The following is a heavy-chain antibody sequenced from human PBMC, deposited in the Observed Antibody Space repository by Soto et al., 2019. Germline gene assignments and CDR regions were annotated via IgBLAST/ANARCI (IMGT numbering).Heavy chain of an antibody. V-gene: IGHV4-38-2*02. J-gene: IGHJ3*02. D-gene: IGHD2-21*01. Sequence: SSTXSLSCAFSGYSMIIGYYFVCIRQPPGKVLDCIGSIYHSGNTYYNPSLKSRVTISVDTSKNQFSLKLSSVTAADTAVYYCARDRGTYCGGECYSGWDFDIWGQGTMV. CDR1: GYSMIIGYY. CDR3: ARDRGTYCGGECYSGWDFDI. CDR2: IYHSGNT.